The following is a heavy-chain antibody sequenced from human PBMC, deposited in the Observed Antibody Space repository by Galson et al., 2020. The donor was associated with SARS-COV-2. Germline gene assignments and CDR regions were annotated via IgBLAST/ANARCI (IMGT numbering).Heavy chain of an antibody. Sequence: GGSLRLSCAASGFTFSDYYMSWIRQAPGKGLEWISFMSRGGSTIYYADSVKGRFTISRDNAKNLLYLQMNSLRAEDTAVYYCARVLKGYDSGSYGFDYWGQGTLVTVSS. D-gene: IGHD3-10*01. CDR1: GFTFSDYY. CDR2: MSRGGSTI. V-gene: IGHV3-11*01. CDR3: ARVLKGYDSGSYGFDY. J-gene: IGHJ4*02.